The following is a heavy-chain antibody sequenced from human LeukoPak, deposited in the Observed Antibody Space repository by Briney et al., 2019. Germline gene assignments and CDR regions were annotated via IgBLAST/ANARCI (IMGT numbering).Heavy chain of an antibody. J-gene: IGHJ4*02. CDR1: GFTFSSYE. D-gene: IGHD4-17*01. CDR3: ARDLEDYGDYEQNFDY. Sequence: WGSLRLSCAASGFTFSSYEMNWVRQAPGKGLEWVSYISSSGSTIYYADSVKGRFTISRDNAKNSLYLQMNSLRAEDTAVYYCARDLEDYGDYEQNFDYWGQGTLVTVSS. CDR2: ISSSGSTI. V-gene: IGHV3-48*03.